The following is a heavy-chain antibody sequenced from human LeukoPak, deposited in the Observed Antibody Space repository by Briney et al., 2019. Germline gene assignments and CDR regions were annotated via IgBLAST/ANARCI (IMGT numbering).Heavy chain of an antibody. D-gene: IGHD6-13*01. V-gene: IGHV3-30-3*01. CDR3: ARDFIAAAGYFDY. Sequence: GGSLRLSCAASGFTLSSYAMHWVRQAPGKGLEWVAVISYDGSNKYYADSVKGRFTISRDNSKNTLYLQMNSLRAEDTAVYYCARDFIAAAGYFDYWGQGTLVTVSS. J-gene: IGHJ4*02. CDR1: GFTLSSYA. CDR2: ISYDGSNK.